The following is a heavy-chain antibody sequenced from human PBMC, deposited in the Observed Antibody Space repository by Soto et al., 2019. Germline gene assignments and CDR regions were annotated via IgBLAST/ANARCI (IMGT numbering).Heavy chain of an antibody. J-gene: IGHJ3*02. CDR3: AAFSSGYYYHDAFDI. Sequence: QMQLVQSGPEVKKPGTSVKVSCKASGFTFTSSAVQWVRQARGQRLEWIGWIVVGSGNTNYAQKFQERVTITRDMSTSTAYMELSSLRSEDTAVYYCAAFSSGYYYHDAFDIWGQGTMVTVSS. V-gene: IGHV1-58*01. CDR2: IVVGSGNT. CDR1: GFTFTSSA. D-gene: IGHD3-22*01.